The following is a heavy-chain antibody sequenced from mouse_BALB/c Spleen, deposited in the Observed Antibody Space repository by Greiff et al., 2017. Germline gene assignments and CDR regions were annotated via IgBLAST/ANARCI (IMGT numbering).Heavy chain of an antibody. CDR1: GYAFTNYL. V-gene: IGHV1-54*01. CDR3: ARGGYFPMDY. D-gene: IGHD3-1*01. J-gene: IGHJ4*01. CDR2: INPGSGGT. Sequence: QVQLQQSGAELVRPGTSVKVSCKASGYAFTNYLIEWVKQRPGQGLEWIGVINPGSGGTNYNEKFKGKATLTADKSSSTAYMQLSSLTSDDSAVYFCARGGYFPMDYWGQGTSVTVSS.